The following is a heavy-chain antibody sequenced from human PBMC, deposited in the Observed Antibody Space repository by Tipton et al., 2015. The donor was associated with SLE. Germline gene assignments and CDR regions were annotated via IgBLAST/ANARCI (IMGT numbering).Heavy chain of an antibody. CDR3: ARGDPIHY. CDR1: AFTLSSSW. Sequence: SLRLSCAASAFTLSSSWMHWVRRAPGKGLVWVSGIYTGGRTYYADSVKGRFTISRDNSKNTLYLQMNSLRAEDTAVYYCARGDPIHYWGQGTLVTVSS. D-gene: IGHD2-21*02. V-gene: IGHV3-66*02. J-gene: IGHJ4*02. CDR2: IYTGGRT.